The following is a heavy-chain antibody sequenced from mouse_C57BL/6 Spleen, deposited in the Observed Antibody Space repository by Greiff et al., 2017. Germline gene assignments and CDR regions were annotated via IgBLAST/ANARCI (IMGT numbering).Heavy chain of an antibody. CDR3: ARRGGWAMDY. CDR1: GYTFTSYW. Sequence: QVQLKQPGAELVRPGSSVKLSCKASGYTFTSYWMHWVKQRPIQGLEWIGNIDPSDSETHYNQKFKDKATLTVDKSSSTAYMQLSSLTSEDSAVYYCARRGGWAMDYWGQGTSVTVSS. D-gene: IGHD2-3*01. V-gene: IGHV1-52*01. CDR2: IDPSDSET. J-gene: IGHJ4*01.